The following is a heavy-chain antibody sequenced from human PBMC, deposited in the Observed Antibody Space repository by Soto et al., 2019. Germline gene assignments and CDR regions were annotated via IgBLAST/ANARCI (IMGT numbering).Heavy chain of an antibody. CDR3: AREALPTVDIVYFDY. V-gene: IGHV3-11*06. CDR2: ISSSSSYT. Sequence: PXGSLRLSCAASGVTFSDYYMSWIRQAPGKGLEWVSYISSSSSYTNYADSVKGRFTISRDNAKNSLYLQMNSLRAEDTAVYYCAREALPTVDIVYFDYWGQGTLVTVSS. D-gene: IGHD5-12*01. CDR1: GVTFSDYY. J-gene: IGHJ4*02.